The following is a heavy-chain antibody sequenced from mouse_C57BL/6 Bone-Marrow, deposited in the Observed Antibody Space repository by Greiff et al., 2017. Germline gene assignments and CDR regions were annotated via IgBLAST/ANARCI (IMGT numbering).Heavy chain of an antibody. CDR1: GFNFTDYY. CDR2: IDPEDGET. V-gene: IGHV14-2*01. Sequence: EVQLQQSGAELVKPGASVKLSCTASGFNFTDYYMHWVKQRTEQGLEWIGSIDPEDGETKYAPKFQGKAMITADTSSNTSYMQLSSLTSEDTAVYYYDEWWAWFAYWGQGTLVTVSA. D-gene: IGHD1-1*02. J-gene: IGHJ3*01. CDR3: DEWWAWFAY.